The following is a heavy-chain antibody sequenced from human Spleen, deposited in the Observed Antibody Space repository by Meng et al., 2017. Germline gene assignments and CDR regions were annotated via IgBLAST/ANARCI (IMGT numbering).Heavy chain of an antibody. V-gene: IGHV4-34*01. D-gene: IGHD2-15*01. CDR1: GGSFSGNY. J-gene: IGHJ5*02. Sequence: KPPGPLSPPLAVYGGSFSGNYCSWIRQPPGKGLEWIGEINYSGSTYYNPSLKSRVTISVDTSKNQFSLKLSSVTAADTAVYYCARLGYCSGGSCYRASSGYYAWGQGTLVTVSS. CDR2: INYSGST. CDR3: ARLGYCSGGSCYRASSGYYA.